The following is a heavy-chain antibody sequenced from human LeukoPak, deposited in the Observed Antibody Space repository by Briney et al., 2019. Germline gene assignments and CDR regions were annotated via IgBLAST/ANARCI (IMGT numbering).Heavy chain of an antibody. J-gene: IGHJ4*02. CDR1: GFTFSSYG. V-gene: IGHV3-33*06. D-gene: IGHD6-19*01. CDR3: AKSPIAVAGNWGCYFDY. CDR2: IWYDGSNK. Sequence: GGSLRLSCAASGFTFSSYGMHWVRQAPGKGLEWVAVIWYDGSNKYYADSVKGRFTISRDNSKNTLYLQMNSLRAEDTAVYYCAKSPIAVAGNWGCYFDYWGRGTLVTVSS.